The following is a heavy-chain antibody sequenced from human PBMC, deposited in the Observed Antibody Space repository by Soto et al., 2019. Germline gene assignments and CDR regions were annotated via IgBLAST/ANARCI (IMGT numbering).Heavy chain of an antibody. CDR1: GGSISSGGYY. J-gene: IGHJ4*02. CDR2: IYYTGST. Sequence: QVQLQESGPGLVKPSQTLSLTCTVSGGSISSGGYYWSWIRQHPGKGLEWIGYIYYTGSTYYNPSLKSRVTISVDTSKNQFSLKLSSVTAADTAVYYRASLYMVRGLRTFDCWGQGTLVTVSS. D-gene: IGHD3-10*01. V-gene: IGHV4-31*03. CDR3: ASLYMVRGLRTFDC.